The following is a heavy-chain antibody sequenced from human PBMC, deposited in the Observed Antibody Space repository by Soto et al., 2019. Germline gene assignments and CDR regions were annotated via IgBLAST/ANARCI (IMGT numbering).Heavy chain of an antibody. CDR2: IIPILGIA. V-gene: IGHV1-69*02. D-gene: IGHD2-15*01. CDR3: ARRYCSGGSCPSNPYYYMDV. Sequence: QVQLVQSGAEVKKPGSSVKVSCKASGGTFSSYTISWVRQAPGQGLEWMGRIIPILGIANYAQKFQGRVTITADKSTSTAYMELSSLRSEDTAVYYCARRYCSGGSCPSNPYYYMDVWGIGTTVTVSS. J-gene: IGHJ6*03. CDR1: GGTFSSYT.